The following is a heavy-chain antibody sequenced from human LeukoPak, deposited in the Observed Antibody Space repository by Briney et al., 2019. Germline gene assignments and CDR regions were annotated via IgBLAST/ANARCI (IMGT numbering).Heavy chain of an antibody. D-gene: IGHD3-9*01. J-gene: IGHJ5*02. CDR1: GFTLSCCG. CDR2: IRRDGSET. CDR3: ARDVRYFDWDVDWFDP. V-gene: IGHV3-7*03. Sequence: GGSLRLSCAASGFTLSCCGMHWVRQAPGKGLEWVANIRRDGSETHYVDSVMGRFTISRDNAKNSLYLQMNSLRSEDTAVYYCARDVRYFDWDVDWFDPWGQGTLVTVSS.